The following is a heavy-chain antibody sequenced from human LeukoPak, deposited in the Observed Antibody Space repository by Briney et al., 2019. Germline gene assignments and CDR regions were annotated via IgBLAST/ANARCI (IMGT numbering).Heavy chain of an antibody. CDR2: ISAYNGNT. D-gene: IGHD3-3*01. CDR3: ARAITITIFGVGTRRVDAFDI. V-gene: IGHV1-18*01. Sequence: ASVKVSCKASGYTFTSYGISWVRQAPGQGLEWMGWISAYNGNTNYAQKLQGRVTMTTDTSTSTAYMELRSLRSDDTAVYYCARAITITIFGVGTRRVDAFDIWGQGTMVTVSS. CDR1: GYTFTSYG. J-gene: IGHJ3*02.